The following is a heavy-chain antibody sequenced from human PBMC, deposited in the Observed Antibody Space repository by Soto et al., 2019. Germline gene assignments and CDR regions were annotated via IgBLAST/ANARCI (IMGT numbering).Heavy chain of an antibody. D-gene: IGHD6-13*01. CDR1: GFTFDDYA. J-gene: IGHJ6*02. CDR3: AKVSFSSPYGMDV. V-gene: IGHV3-9*01. CDR2: ISWNSGSI. Sequence: SLRLSCAASGFTFDDYAMHWVRQAPGKGLEWVSGISWNSGSIGYADSVKGRFTISRDNAKNSLYLQMNSLRAEDTALYYCAKVSFSSPYGMDVWGQGTTVTVSS.